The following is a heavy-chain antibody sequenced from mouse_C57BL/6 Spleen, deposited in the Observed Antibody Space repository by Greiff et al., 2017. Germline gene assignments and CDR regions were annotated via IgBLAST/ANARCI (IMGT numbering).Heavy chain of an antibody. J-gene: IGHJ4*01. CDR3: ARGGRRAMDY. D-gene: IGHD1-1*01. Sequence: QVQLQQSGAELVRPGTSVTVSCKASGYAFTNYLIEWVKQRPGQGLEWIGVINPGSGGTNYNEKFKGKATLTADKSYSTAYMQLSSLTSEDAAVYFCARGGRRAMDYWGQGTSVTVSS. CDR2: INPGSGGT. V-gene: IGHV1-54*01. CDR1: GYAFTNYL.